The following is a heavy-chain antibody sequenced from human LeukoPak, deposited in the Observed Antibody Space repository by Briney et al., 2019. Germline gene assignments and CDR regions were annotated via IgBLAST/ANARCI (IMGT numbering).Heavy chain of an antibody. J-gene: IGHJ4*02. D-gene: IGHD6-6*01. Sequence: PGGSLRLSCAASGFTLDDYGMSWVRQAPGKGLEWVSSINWNGGITGYADSVKGRFAISRDNAKNSLYLQMNSLRAEDTALYYCARGLEYSSSSGDYWGQGTLVTVSS. V-gene: IGHV3-20*04. CDR3: ARGLEYSSSSGDY. CDR2: INWNGGIT. CDR1: GFTLDDYG.